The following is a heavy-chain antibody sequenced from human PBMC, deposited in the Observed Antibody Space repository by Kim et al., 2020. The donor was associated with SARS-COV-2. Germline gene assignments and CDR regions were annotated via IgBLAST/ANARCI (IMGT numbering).Heavy chain of an antibody. D-gene: IGHD1-26*01. V-gene: IGHV3-23*01. Sequence: GGSLRLSCAASGFTFSTHAMHWVRQAPGKGLESVARISHNGRKTYDADSVKGRFTISRDNSKNTLYLQMNSLRAEDTAVYYCAKTQAGSYPIVVDV. CDR1: GFTFSTHA. CDR3: AKTQAGSYPIVVDV. J-gene: IGHJ6*01. CDR2: ISHNGRKT.